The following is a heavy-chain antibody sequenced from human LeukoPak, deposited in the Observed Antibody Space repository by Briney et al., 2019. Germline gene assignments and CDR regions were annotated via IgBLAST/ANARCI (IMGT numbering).Heavy chain of an antibody. J-gene: IGHJ4*02. CDR1: GGSISSGVYC. CDR3: ARARNYDSSGYGRLIDY. Sequence: TLSLTCAFSGGSISSGVYCWSWVRQPPGEGRGWIMYINHRRSTYYNPALQGRVTISIDRSNNQLSLKLSSVTAPDTAVYYCARARNYDSSGYGRLIDYWGQGTLVTVSS. V-gene: IGHV4-30-2*01. D-gene: IGHD3-22*01. CDR2: INHRRST.